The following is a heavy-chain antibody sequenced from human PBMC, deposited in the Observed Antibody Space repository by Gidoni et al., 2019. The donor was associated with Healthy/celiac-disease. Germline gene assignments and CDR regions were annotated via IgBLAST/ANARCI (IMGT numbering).Heavy chain of an antibody. Sequence: EVQLVESGGGLVQPGGSLRLSCAASGFTFSSYWMSWVRQAPGKGLEWVANIKQDGSEKYYVDSVKGRFTISRDNAKNSLYLQMNSLRAEDTAVYYCARASLWFGELLEYYFDYWGQGTLVTVSS. CDR3: ARASLWFGELLEYYFDY. CDR2: IKQDGSEK. D-gene: IGHD3-10*01. V-gene: IGHV3-7*03. CDR1: GFTFSSYW. J-gene: IGHJ4*02.